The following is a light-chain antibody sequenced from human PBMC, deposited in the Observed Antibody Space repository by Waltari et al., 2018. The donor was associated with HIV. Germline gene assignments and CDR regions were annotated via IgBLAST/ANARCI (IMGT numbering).Light chain of an antibody. CDR3: ASFTGDNTVI. CDR1: DSDFGLYNF. Sequence: AVTQPASVSGLPGQSTTLSCTGDDSDFGLYNFFSWYQQHSGNPPRLILYDVDSRPSGVSDRFSGSMSGNTASLTISGLRAEDEGHYYCASFTGDNTVIFGGGTEVTVL. V-gene: IGLV2-14*03. J-gene: IGLJ2*01. CDR2: DVD.